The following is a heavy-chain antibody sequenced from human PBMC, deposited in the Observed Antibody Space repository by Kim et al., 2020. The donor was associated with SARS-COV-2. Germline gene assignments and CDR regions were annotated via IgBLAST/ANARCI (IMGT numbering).Heavy chain of an antibody. J-gene: IGHJ5*02. V-gene: IGHV3-21*01. CDR1: GFTFSSYS. D-gene: IGHD3-10*01. Sequence: GGSLRLSCAASGFTFSSYSMNWVRQAPGKGLEWVSSISSSSSYIYYADSVKGRFTISRDNAKNSLYLQMNSLRAEDTAVYYCAREVKRGLRADYGSGEGIAWGQGTLLTVSS. CDR2: ISSSSSYI. CDR3: AREVKRGLRADYGSGEGIA.